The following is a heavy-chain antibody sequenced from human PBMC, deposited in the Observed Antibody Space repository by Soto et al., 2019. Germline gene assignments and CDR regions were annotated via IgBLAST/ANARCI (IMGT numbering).Heavy chain of an antibody. J-gene: IGHJ5*02. CDR3: ARDLAVAGNWFDP. Sequence: QLQLQEPGPGLVKPSETLSLTCTVSGASISSYYWSWFRQPPGKGLEWFGYIYYSGSTNYNPSLRSRVTISVDMSKNQFSLKLSSVIAADTAVYYCARDLAVAGNWFDPWGQGTLVTVSS. CDR1: GASISSYY. D-gene: IGHD6-19*01. CDR2: IYYSGST. V-gene: IGHV4-59*01.